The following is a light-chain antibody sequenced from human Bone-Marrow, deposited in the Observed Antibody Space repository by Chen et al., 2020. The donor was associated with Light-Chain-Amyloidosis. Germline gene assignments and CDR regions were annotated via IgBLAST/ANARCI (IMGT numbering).Light chain of an antibody. CDR2: ADS. J-gene: IGLJ3*02. V-gene: IGLV3-21*02. CDR3: QVWDRSSDRPV. CDR1: NIGSPS. Sequence: SCVLTQPASVSVAPGQTATIACGGNNIGSPSVHWYQQTPGQAPLLVVYADSDRPSGLPDRWTGSNSGNPATLTISRVESGVEADYYCQVWDRSSDRPVLGEGTTLTVL.